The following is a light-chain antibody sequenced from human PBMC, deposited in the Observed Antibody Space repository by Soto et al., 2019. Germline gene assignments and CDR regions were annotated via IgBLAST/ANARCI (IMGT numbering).Light chain of an antibody. Sequence: DIQMTQSPSSRSASVGARATITCRASQAISSYLAWYQQKPGKVPKLLIYAASTLQSGVPSRFSGSGSGTDFALTISSLQAEDVATYYCQQYNSASGTFGPGTKVEIK. CDR2: AAS. CDR3: QQYNSASGT. J-gene: IGKJ3*01. CDR1: QAISSY. V-gene: IGKV1-27*01.